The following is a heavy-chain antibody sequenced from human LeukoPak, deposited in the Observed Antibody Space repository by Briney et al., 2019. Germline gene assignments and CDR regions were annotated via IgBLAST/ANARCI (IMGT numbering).Heavy chain of an antibody. CDR2: ISYDGSNK. CDR1: GFTFSSYG. CDR3: AKVSERLATVSNFGY. J-gene: IGHJ4*02. D-gene: IGHD6-19*01. V-gene: IGHV3-30*18. Sequence: GRSLRLSCAASGFTFSSYGMHWVRQAPGKGLEWVAVISYDGSNKYYADSVKGRFTISRDNSKNTLYLQMNSLRAEDTAVYYCAKVSERLATVSNFGYWGQGTLVTVSS.